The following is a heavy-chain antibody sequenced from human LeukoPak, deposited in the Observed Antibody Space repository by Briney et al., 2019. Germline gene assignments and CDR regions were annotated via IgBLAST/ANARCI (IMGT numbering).Heavy chain of an antibody. CDR3: AKPRPAESDAFDI. J-gene: IGHJ3*02. CDR2: IYYSGST. Sequence: PSETLSLTCTVSGGSISSYYWSWIRQPPGKALEWIGSIYYSGSTYYNPSLKSRVTISVDTSKNQFSLKLSSVTAADTAVYYCAKPRPAESDAFDIWGQGTMVTVS. V-gene: IGHV4-59*05. CDR1: GGSISSYY.